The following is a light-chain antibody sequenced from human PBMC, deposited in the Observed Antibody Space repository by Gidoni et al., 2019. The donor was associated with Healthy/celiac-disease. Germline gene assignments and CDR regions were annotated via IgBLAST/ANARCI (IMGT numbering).Light chain of an antibody. CDR2: DAS. CDR1: QSVSSY. Sequence: EIVLTQSPATLYLSPGERATLSCRASQSVSSYLAWYQQKPGQAPRLLIYDASNRATGIPARFSGSGSGTDFTLTISSLEPEDFAVYYCQQRSNWPLLTFGGGTKVEIK. V-gene: IGKV3-11*01. CDR3: QQRSNWPLLT. J-gene: IGKJ4*01.